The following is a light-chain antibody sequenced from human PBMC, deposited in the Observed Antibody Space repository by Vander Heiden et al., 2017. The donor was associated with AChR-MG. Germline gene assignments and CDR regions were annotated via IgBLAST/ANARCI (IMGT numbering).Light chain of an antibody. V-gene: IGKV3-20*01. CDR3: QQYGNSPWT. Sequence: EIVLRQSPDTLSLSPGDRATLSCRASERISSSYLAWFQQRPGQAPSLLIYGGSRRATGVPDRFSGSGYGTDFTLTISRLEPEDFVVYYCQQYGNSPWTFGQGTKVEMK. CDR2: GGS. CDR1: ERISSSY. J-gene: IGKJ1*01.